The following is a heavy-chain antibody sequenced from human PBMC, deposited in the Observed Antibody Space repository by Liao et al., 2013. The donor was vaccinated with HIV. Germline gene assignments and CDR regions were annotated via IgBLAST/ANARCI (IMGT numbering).Heavy chain of an antibody. CDR1: GGSISSFH. D-gene: IGHD2/OR15-2a*01. CDR3: ARIGIWIYPYYLDY. CDR2: THNSGDT. V-gene: IGHV4-59*01. J-gene: IGHJ4*01. Sequence: QVQLRESGPGLVKPSETLSLTCTVSGGSISSFHCTWIRQAPGKGLEWIGYTHNSGDTNYNPSLKSRVAISIDTSENRFSLKLTSVTAADTAVYYCARIGIWIYPYYLDY.